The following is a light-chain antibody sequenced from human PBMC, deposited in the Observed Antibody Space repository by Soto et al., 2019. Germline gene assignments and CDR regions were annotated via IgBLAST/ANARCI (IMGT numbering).Light chain of an antibody. CDR3: AVWDDSLSGVV. CDR2: NDY. Sequence: QPVLAQPPSASGTPGQRVTISCSGSTSNVGSNLASWYQQLPGSAPKLLIYNDYERPSGVPDRFSGSKSGTSASLGISGLRSEDEADYFCAVWDDSLSGVVFGGGTKVTVL. J-gene: IGLJ2*01. V-gene: IGLV1-47*02. CDR1: TSNVGSNL.